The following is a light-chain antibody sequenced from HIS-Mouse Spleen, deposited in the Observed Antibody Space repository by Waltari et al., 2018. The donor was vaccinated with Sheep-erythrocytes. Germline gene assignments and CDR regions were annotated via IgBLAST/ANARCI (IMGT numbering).Light chain of an antibody. CDR1: QSISSY. Sequence: DIQMTQSPSSLSASVSIRFTIPCRASQSISSYLNWYQQKPGKAPKLLIYAASSLQSGVPSRFSGSGSGTDFTLTISSLQPEDFATYYCQQSYSTPQFTFGPGTKVDIK. CDR2: AAS. CDR3: QQSYSTPQFT. V-gene: IGKV1-39*01. J-gene: IGKJ3*01.